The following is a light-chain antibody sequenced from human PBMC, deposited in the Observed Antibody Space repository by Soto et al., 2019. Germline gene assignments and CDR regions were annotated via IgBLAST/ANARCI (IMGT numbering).Light chain of an antibody. CDR3: QRYNTYSRT. Sequence: DIQMTQSPSTLSASVGDRVTITCRASQSISHWLAWYQQKPGKAPQVLISEASSLASGVPSRFSGSGSGTEFTLTISSLQPDDFATYYCQRYNTYSRTFGQGTKV. CDR1: QSISHW. J-gene: IGKJ1*01. CDR2: EAS. V-gene: IGKV1-5*01.